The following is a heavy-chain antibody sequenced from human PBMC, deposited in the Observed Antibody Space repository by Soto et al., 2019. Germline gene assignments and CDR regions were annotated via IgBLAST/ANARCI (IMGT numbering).Heavy chain of an antibody. V-gene: IGHV4-34*01. CDR1: GGSFSGHY. Sequence: SVTLSLTCAVYGGSFSGHYWSWILQYPEKGLECIAEINHRGSTNYNPYLKSRVTMSVDTSKNQFSLRLGSVTVADTAVYYCARGYPRSIFSTALATSYWFDSWGQGGLVTVSS. CDR3: ARGYPRSIFSTALATSYWFDS. D-gene: IGHD2-21*01. CDR2: INHRGST. J-gene: IGHJ5*01.